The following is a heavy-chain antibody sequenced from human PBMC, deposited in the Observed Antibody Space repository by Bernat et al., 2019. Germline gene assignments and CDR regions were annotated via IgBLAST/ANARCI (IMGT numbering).Heavy chain of an antibody. Sequence: VQLVESGGGLVKPGGSLRLSCAASGFTFSSYSMNWVRQAPGKGLEWVAVISYDGSNKYYADSVKGRFTISRDNSKNTLYLQMNSLRAEDTAVYYCAKAVGSSSSMDDYWGQGTLVTVSS. J-gene: IGHJ4*02. V-gene: IGHV3-30*18. D-gene: IGHD6-6*01. CDR1: GFTFSSYS. CDR3: AKAVGSSSSMDDY. CDR2: ISYDGSNK.